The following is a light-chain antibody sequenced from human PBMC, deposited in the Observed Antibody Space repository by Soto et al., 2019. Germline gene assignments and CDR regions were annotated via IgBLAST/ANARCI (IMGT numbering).Light chain of an antibody. CDR2: AAS. CDR3: QQYGSSPES. Sequence: EIVLTQSPVTLSLSPGERATLSCRASQTIASGYLVWYQQKPGQAPRLLIYAASSRATGIPDRFSGSGSVTDFTLTISRLEPEDFAVYYCQQYGSSPESFGQGTKLEI. CDR1: QTIASGY. V-gene: IGKV3-20*01. J-gene: IGKJ2*01.